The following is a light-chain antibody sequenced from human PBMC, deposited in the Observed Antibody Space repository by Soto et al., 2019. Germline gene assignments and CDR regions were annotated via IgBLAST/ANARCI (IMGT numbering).Light chain of an antibody. CDR2: DVT. J-gene: IGLJ1*01. CDR3: SSYRRGSTYV. V-gene: IGLV2-14*03. CDR1: SSDVGGYNY. Sequence: QSALTQPASVSGSPGQSITVSCTGTSSDVGGYNYVSWYQQHPGKAPRLMIYDVTNRPSGVSDRFSGSKSGNTASLTISGLQAEDEADYYCSSYRRGSTYVFGTGPQLTVL.